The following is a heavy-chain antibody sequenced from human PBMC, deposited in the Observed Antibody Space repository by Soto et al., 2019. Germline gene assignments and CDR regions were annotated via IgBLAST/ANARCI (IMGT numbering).Heavy chain of an antibody. V-gene: IGHV4-4*07. CDR2: IYTSGST. CDR1: GGSISSYY. Sequence: SETLSLTXTVSGGSISSYYWSWIRQPAGKGLEWIGRIYTSGSTNYNPSLKSRVTMSVDTSKNQFSLKLSSVTAADTAVYYCARVSDDSSGYSNNYFDYWGQGTLVTVSS. J-gene: IGHJ4*02. D-gene: IGHD3-22*01. CDR3: ARVSDDSSGYSNNYFDY.